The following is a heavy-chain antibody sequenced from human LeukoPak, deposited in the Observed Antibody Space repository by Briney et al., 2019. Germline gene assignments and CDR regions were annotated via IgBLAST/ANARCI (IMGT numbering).Heavy chain of an antibody. D-gene: IGHD1-26*01. V-gene: IGHV1-3*01. CDR2: INPDNGNT. J-gene: IGHJ4*02. CDR3: AKLGDVSDEDY. Sequence: ASVKVSCKASGYGFTSYPMHWVRQAPGQRLEWMGWINPDNGNTKYSQKFQGRVTFTRDTSATTAYMNLNSLRSEDTAVYYCAKLGDVSDEDYWGQGTLVTVSS. CDR1: GYGFTSYP.